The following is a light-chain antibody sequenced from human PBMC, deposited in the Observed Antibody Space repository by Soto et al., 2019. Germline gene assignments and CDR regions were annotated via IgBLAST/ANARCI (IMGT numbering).Light chain of an antibody. CDR3: QYYDSSLSGYV. CDR1: SSNIGAGYE. V-gene: IGLV1-40*01. J-gene: IGLJ1*01. CDR2: GNN. Sequence: QSVLTQPPSVSGAPGQRVTISCTGRSSNIGAGYEVHWYQQLPGTAPKLLIYGNNNRPSGVPDRFSGSKSGTSGSLAITGLQAEDEADYYCQYYDSSLSGYVVGTGTKVTVL.